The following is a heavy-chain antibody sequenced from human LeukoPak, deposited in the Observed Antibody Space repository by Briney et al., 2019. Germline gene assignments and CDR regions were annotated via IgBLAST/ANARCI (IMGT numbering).Heavy chain of an antibody. V-gene: IGHV1-69*01. D-gene: IGHD1-7*01. CDR2: IIPIFGTA. CDR1: GGSFSSYS. J-gene: IGHJ3*02. CDR3: ARDPRVTGTTRAFDI. Sequence: GSSVKVSCKASGGSFSSYSISWVRQAPGQGLEWMGGIIPIFGTANYAQKFQGRVTITADESTSTAYTELSSLRSEDTAVYYCARDPRVTGTTRAFDIWGQGTMVTVSS.